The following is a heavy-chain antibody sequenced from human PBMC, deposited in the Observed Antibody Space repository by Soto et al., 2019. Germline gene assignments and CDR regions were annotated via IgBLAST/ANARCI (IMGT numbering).Heavy chain of an antibody. V-gene: IGHV3-33*01. Sequence: GSLRLSCAASGFTFSSYGMHWVRQAPGKGLEWVAVIWYDGSNKYYADSVKGRFTISRDNSKNTLYLQMNSLRAEDTAVYYCARDDYSKSYGMDVWGQGTTVTVSS. CDR3: ARDDYSKSYGMDV. CDR2: IWYDGSNK. J-gene: IGHJ6*02. CDR1: GFTFSSYG. D-gene: IGHD4-4*01.